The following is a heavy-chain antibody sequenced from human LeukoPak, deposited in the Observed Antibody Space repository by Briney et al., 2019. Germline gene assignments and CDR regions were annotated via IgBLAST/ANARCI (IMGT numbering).Heavy chain of an antibody. Sequence: PSQTLSLTCTVSGDSISSGDYYWSWIRQPAGKGLGWIGRISTIGITNYNPSLNSRVTISIDTSKNQFSLKLSSVTAADTAVYYCARDGCGGSCFHYYYYYMDVWGKGTTVTISS. CDR3: ARDGCGGSCFHYYYYYMDV. D-gene: IGHD2-15*01. J-gene: IGHJ6*03. V-gene: IGHV4-61*02. CDR2: ISTIGIT. CDR1: GDSISSGDYY.